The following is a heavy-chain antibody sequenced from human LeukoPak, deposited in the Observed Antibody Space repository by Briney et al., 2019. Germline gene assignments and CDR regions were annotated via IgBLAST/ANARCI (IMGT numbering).Heavy chain of an antibody. Sequence: GASVKVSCKASGYTFTSYVISWVRQAPGQGLEWMGWISAYNGNTNYAQKLQGRVTMTTDTSTSTAYMELRSLRSDDTAVYYCARALPPHSSGWSPGFGDYWGQGTLVTVSS. D-gene: IGHD6-19*01. V-gene: IGHV1-18*01. CDR2: ISAYNGNT. CDR3: ARALPPHSSGWSPGFGDY. CDR1: GYTFTSYV. J-gene: IGHJ4*02.